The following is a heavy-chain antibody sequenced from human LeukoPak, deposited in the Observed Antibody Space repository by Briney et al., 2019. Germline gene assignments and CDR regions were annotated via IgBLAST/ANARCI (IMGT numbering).Heavy chain of an antibody. CDR3: ARVTGYVIEDDFDY. CDR1: GGSISSSNW. V-gene: IGHV4-4*02. Sequence: KPSETLSLTCAVSGGSISSSNWWSWVRQPPGQGLEWIGEIYHSGSTNYNPSLKSRVTISVDTSKNQFSLKLRSVTAADTAVYYCARVTGYVIEDDFDYWGQGTLVTVSS. CDR2: IYHSGST. D-gene: IGHD2-15*01. J-gene: IGHJ4*02.